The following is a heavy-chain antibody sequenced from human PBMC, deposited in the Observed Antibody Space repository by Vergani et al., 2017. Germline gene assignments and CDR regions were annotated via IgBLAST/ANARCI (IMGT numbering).Heavy chain of an antibody. J-gene: IGHJ6*02. CDR3: ARCRAARPWVGGPYYYYYGMDV. V-gene: IGHV5-51*01. CDR1: GYSFTSYW. Sequence: EVQLVQSGAEVKKPGESLKISCKGSGYSFTSYWIGWVRQMPGKGLEWMGIIYPGESDTRYSPSFQGQVTISADKSISTAYLQWSSLKASDTAMYSCARCRAARPWVGGPYYYYYGMDVWGQGTTVTVSS. D-gene: IGHD6-6*01. CDR2: IYPGESDT.